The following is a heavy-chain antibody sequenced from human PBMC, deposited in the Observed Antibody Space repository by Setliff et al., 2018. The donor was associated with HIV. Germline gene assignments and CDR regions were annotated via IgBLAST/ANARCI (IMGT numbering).Heavy chain of an antibody. Sequence: ASVKVSCKASGYTFTNYDISWVRQAPGQGLEWMGWMNPNSGNTGYAQKFQGRVTMTRNTSIRTAYMELSSLRSEDTAVYYCARALGEDYYYYGMDVWGQGTTVTVSS. J-gene: IGHJ6*02. D-gene: IGHD3-16*01. CDR3: ARALGEDYYYYGMDV. V-gene: IGHV1-8*02. CDR1: GYTFTNYD. CDR2: MNPNSGNT.